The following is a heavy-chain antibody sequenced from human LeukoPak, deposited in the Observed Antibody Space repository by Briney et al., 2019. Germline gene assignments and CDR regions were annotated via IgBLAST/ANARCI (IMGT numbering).Heavy chain of an antibody. CDR2: ISPSADIK. J-gene: IGHJ4*02. CDR1: GFTFSSYS. D-gene: IGHD4/OR15-4a*01. Sequence: GGSLRLSCAASGFTFSSYSMNWVRQAPGKGLEWVSGISPSADIKYYADSVKGRFTISRDNSKNMLYLEVISLTADDTAVYYCATLSIDYAGHRPDYWGQGTLVTVSS. V-gene: IGHV3-23*01. CDR3: ATLSIDYAGHRPDY.